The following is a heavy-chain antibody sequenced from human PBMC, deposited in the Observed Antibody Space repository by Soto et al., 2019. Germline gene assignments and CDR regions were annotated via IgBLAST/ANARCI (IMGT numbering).Heavy chain of an antibody. CDR2: ISSSGSTI. D-gene: IGHD3-3*01. Sequence: GGSLRLSCAAPGFTFSSYDMNWGRQAPGKGLEWVSYISSSGSTIYYADSVKGRFTISRDNAKNSLYLQMNSLRAEDTAVYYCARAWYYDFWSGYRSGDSPFDYWGQGTLVTVSS. V-gene: IGHV3-48*03. J-gene: IGHJ4*02. CDR3: ARAWYYDFWSGYRSGDSPFDY. CDR1: GFTFSSYD.